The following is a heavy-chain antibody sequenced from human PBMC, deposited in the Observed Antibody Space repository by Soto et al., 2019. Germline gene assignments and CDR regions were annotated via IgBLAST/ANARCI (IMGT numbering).Heavy chain of an antibody. J-gene: IGHJ4*02. D-gene: IGHD4-17*01. CDR1: GFTFSSYT. CDR2: ISASGGSP. CDR3: AKGVSRYGDQDYFDC. V-gene: IGHV3-23*01. Sequence: EVQLLESGGGLVQPGGPLRLSCAASGFTFSSYTMTWVRQAPGKGLEWVSAISASGGSPYYADSVKGRFTISRDNSKNTLYLEIDSLRAEDTAVYYCAKGVSRYGDQDYFDCWGQGSLVTVSA.